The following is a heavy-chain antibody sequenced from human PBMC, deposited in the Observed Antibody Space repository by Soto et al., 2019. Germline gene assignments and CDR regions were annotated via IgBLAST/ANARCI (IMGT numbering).Heavy chain of an antibody. CDR2: LFFTGRT. CDR1: DGSXSSSDYC. Sequence: SLTXXVXDGSXSSSDYCWGXXRQPLEKGQEKIGCLFFTGRTFYIPSRKSRVTISVDTSRGQFSLKLYSVTAADTAVYYCARHRSRNDWLDPWGQGTLVTVSS. CDR3: ARHRSRNDWLDP. D-gene: IGHD1-1*01. J-gene: IGHJ5*02. V-gene: IGHV4-39*01.